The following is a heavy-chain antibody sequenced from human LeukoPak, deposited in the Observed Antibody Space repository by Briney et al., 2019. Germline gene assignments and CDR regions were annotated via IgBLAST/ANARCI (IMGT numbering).Heavy chain of an antibody. CDR1: GGTFSSYA. D-gene: IGHD1-26*01. V-gene: IGHV1-2*04. J-gene: IGHJ4*02. Sequence: ASVKVSCKASGGTFSSYAISWVRQAPGQGLEWMGWIDPNSGGTNYAQKFQGWVTMTRDTSISTAYMGLSRLRSDDTAVYYCARDLGEWELFFDYWGQGTLVTVSS. CDR2: IDPNSGGT. CDR3: ARDLGEWELFFDY.